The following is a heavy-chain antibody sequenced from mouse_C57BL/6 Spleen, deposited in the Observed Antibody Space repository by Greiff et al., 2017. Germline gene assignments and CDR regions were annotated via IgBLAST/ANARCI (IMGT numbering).Heavy chain of an antibody. CDR3: ARGSRGAMDY. V-gene: IGHV5-17*01. CDR2: ISSGSSTI. Sequence: EVQRVESGGGLVKPGGSLKLSCAASGFTFSDYGMHWVRQAPEKGLEWVAYISSGSSTIYYADTVKGRFTISRDNAKNTLVLQMTSLRAEDTAMYYCARGSRGAMDYWGQGTSVTVSS. D-gene: IGHD1-1*02. CDR1: GFTFSDYG. J-gene: IGHJ4*01.